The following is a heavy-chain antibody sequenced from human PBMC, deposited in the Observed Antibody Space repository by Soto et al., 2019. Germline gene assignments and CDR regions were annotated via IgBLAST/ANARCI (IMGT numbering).Heavy chain of an antibody. CDR3: ARDDYFGSGSSIYYYGMDV. CDR2: ISSGGST. CDR1: GFTVSSNY. J-gene: IGHJ6*02. D-gene: IGHD3-10*01. Sequence: EVQLVESGGGLVQPGGSLRLSCAASGFTVSSNYMSWVRQAPGKGLEWVSIISSGGSTYFADSVKGRFTISRDNSKNTLYLQMNSLRAEDTAVCYCARDDYFGSGSSIYYYGMDVWGQGTTVIVSS. V-gene: IGHV3-66*01.